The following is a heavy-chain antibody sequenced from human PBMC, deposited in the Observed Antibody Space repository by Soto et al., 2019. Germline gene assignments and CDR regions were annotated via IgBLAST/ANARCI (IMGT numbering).Heavy chain of an antibody. V-gene: IGHV1-3*04. CDR3: AKENDFWSGYYYPFDY. D-gene: IGHD3-3*01. Sequence: GGSLRLSCAASGYTFTSYAMHWVRQAPGHRLEWMGWINTGNGNTKYSQKFQGRVTIARDTSASTAYMELSSLTSEDTAVYYCAKENDFWSGYYYPFDYWGQGMLVTVSS. CDR1: GYTFTSYA. CDR2: INTGNGNT. J-gene: IGHJ4*02.